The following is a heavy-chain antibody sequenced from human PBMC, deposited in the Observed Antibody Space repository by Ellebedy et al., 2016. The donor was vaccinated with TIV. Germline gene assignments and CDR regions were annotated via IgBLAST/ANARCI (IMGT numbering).Heavy chain of an antibody. J-gene: IGHJ4*02. Sequence: MPSETLSLTCTVSGGSISSSSYYWGWIRQPPGKGLEWIGSIYYSGSTYYNPSLKSRVTISVDTSKNQFSLKLSSVTAADTAVYYCARDGQTPDYWGQGTLVTVSS. CDR2: IYYSGST. V-gene: IGHV4-39*02. CDR3: ARDGQTPDY. CDR1: GGSISSSSYY.